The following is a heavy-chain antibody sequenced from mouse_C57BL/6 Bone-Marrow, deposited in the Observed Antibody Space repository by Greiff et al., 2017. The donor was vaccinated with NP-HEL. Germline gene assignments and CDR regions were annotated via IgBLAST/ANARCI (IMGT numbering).Heavy chain of an antibody. CDR3: TTEGYDAWFAY. Sequence: EVQRVESGAELVRPGASVKLSCTASGFNIKDDYMHWVKQRPEQGLEWIGWIDPENGDTEYASKFQGKATITADTSSNTAYLQLSSLTSEDTAVYYCTTEGYDAWFAYWGQGTLVTVSA. V-gene: IGHV14-4*01. CDR1: GFNIKDDY. J-gene: IGHJ3*01. D-gene: IGHD2-2*01. CDR2: IDPENGDT.